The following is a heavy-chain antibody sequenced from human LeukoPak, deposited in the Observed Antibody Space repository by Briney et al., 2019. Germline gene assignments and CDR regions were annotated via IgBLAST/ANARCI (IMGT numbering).Heavy chain of an antibody. CDR3: AKGRGWEASYYYYYMDV. Sequence: GGSLRLSCAASGFTFDDYGMSWVRQGPGKGLEWVAFIRYDGSNKYYTDSVKGRFTISRDNSKNTLYLQMNSLRAEDTAVYYCAKGRGWEASYYYYYMDVWGKGTTVTISS. CDR2: IRYDGSNK. CDR1: GFTFDDYG. V-gene: IGHV3-30*02. D-gene: IGHD1-26*01. J-gene: IGHJ6*03.